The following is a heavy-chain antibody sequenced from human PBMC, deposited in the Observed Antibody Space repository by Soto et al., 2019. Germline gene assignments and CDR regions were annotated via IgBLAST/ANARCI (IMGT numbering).Heavy chain of an antibody. V-gene: IGHV3-30*18. CDR1: GFAFSGYG. Sequence: QVRLVESGGGEVQPGRSLRLSCAASGFAFSGYGMHWVRQAPGKGLEWVAVTSYEGSDTYYADSVKGRFTISRDNSKNTLYLKMNSLRVEDTAVXYCXXGEXXPXVXXXNFDXWGQGTLVTVSS. CDR2: TSYEGSDT. J-gene: IGHJ4*02. CDR3: XXGEXXPXVXXXNFDX.